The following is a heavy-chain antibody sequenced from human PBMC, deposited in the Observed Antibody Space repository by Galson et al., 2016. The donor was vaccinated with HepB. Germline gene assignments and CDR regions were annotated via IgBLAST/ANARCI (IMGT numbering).Heavy chain of an antibody. V-gene: IGHV3-74*01. Sequence: SLRLSCAASGFMFSTYWMQWVRQAPGKGLVWVSLIDPDGTTIDYADSVRGRFSISRDNAKNTMSLQMNSLRVEDMGVYYCVRDSGTYPGYYDFWGQGTPVNVSS. CDR3: VRDSGTYPGYYDF. CDR1: GFMFSTYW. D-gene: IGHD1-26*01. CDR2: IDPDGTTI. J-gene: IGHJ4*02.